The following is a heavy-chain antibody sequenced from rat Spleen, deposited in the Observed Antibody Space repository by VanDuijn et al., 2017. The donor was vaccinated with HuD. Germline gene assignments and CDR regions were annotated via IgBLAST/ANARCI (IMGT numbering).Heavy chain of an antibody. V-gene: IGHV3-1*01. Sequence: EVQLQESGPGLVKPSQSLSLTCSVTGYSITSNYWGWIRKFPGNKMEWMGYISYSGSTSYNPSPKSRISITRDTSKNQFFLQLNSVLPEATATYCCARYGGYGGPGYYVMQGWGQGASVTVSS. D-gene: IGHD1-11*01. CDR2: ISYSGST. CDR3: ARYGGYGGPGYYVMQG. CDR1: GYSITSNY. J-gene: IGHJ4*01.